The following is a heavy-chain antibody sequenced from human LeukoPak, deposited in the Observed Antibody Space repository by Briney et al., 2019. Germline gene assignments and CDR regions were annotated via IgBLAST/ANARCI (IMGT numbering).Heavy chain of an antibody. Sequence: PGGSLRLSCAASGFTFSSYGMHWVRQAPGKGLEWLALIWYDGNIKYYADSVKGRFTISRDNSKNTLYLQLNSLRPEDTAVYYCSKQHCSGGDCYFFDWGQGTLGNGS. V-gene: IGHV3-33*06. CDR3: SKQHCSGGDCYFFD. J-gene: IGHJ4*01. CDR2: IWYDGNIK. D-gene: IGHD2-15*01. CDR1: GFTFSSYG.